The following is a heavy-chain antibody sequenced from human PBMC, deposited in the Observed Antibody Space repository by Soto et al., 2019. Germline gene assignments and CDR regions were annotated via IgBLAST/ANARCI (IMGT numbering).Heavy chain of an antibody. Sequence: GASVKVSCKVSGYTLTELSMHWVRQAPGKGLEWMGGFDPEDGETIYAQKFQGRVTMTEDTSTDTAYMELSSLRSEDTAVYYCATAGDTATKFDIWGQGTMVTVSS. D-gene: IGHD5-18*01. J-gene: IGHJ3*02. CDR1: GYTLTELS. V-gene: IGHV1-24*01. CDR3: ATAGDTATKFDI. CDR2: FDPEDGET.